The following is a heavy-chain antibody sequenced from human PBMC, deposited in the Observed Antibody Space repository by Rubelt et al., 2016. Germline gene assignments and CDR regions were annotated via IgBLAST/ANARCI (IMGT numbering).Heavy chain of an antibody. CDR2: ISDSGGIT. V-gene: IGHV3-23*01. J-gene: IGHJ4*02. D-gene: IGHD6-19*01. CDR3: ARDGPGITVAGYFDF. Sequence: GKGLEWVSTISDSGGITYYGDSVKGRFTISRDNSKNTLYLQVNSLRPEDTAVYYCARDGPGITVAGYFDFRGQGILVTVSS.